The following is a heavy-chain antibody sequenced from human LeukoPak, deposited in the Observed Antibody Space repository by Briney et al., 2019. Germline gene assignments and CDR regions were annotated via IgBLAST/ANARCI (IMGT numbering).Heavy chain of an antibody. J-gene: IGHJ4*02. CDR2: IRSKDYGGTT. CDR1: GFTFSSYS. CDR3: SRAAVNPIRYYFDY. D-gene: IGHD6-13*01. V-gene: IGHV3-49*04. Sequence: GGSLRLSCAASGFTFSSYSMNWVRQAPGKGLEWVGFIRSKDYGGTTEYAASVKGRFTISRDDSKSIAYLQMNSLKTEDTAVYYCSRAAVNPIRYYFDYWGQGTLVTVSS.